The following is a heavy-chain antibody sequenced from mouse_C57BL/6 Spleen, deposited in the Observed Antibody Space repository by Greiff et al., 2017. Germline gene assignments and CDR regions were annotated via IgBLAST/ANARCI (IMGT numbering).Heavy chain of an antibody. Sequence: QVQLQQPGAELVKPGASVKMSCKASGYTFTSYWITWVKQRPGQGLEWIGDIDPGSGSTTYNEKFKSKATLTVDTSSSTASMQLSSLTSEDSAVYYCSRFITTVVAPYYFDYWGQGTTLTVSS. CDR3: SRFITTVVAPYYFDY. CDR1: GYTFTSYW. CDR2: IDPGSGST. V-gene: IGHV1-55*01. J-gene: IGHJ2*01. D-gene: IGHD1-1*01.